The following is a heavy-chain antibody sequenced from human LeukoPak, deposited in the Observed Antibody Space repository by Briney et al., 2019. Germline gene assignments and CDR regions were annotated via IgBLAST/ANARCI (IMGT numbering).Heavy chain of an antibody. CDR1: GFTFDDYA. D-gene: IGHD6-19*01. CDR2: ISWNSGSI. Sequence: PGRSLRLSCAASGFTFDDYAMHWDRQAPGKGLEWVSGISWNSGSIGYADSVKGRFTISRDNAKNSLYLQMNSLRAEDTALYYCAKDRIGSGWYYFDYWGQGTLVTVSS. J-gene: IGHJ4*02. V-gene: IGHV3-9*01. CDR3: AKDRIGSGWYYFDY.